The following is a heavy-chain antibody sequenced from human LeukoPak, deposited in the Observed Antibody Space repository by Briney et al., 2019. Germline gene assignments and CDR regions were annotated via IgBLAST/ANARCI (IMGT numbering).Heavy chain of an antibody. V-gene: IGHV3-23*01. CDR2: ISGSGDST. CDR1: GFTFSNYA. J-gene: IGHJ4*02. D-gene: IGHD1-26*01. Sequence: GGSLRLFCAASGFTFSNYAMSWVRQAPGKGLEWVSAISGSGDSTYYADSVKGRFSISRDNSKNTLYLLVNSLRAEDTAVYYCAKDPQWELPSPFDHWGQGTLVTVSS. CDR3: AKDPQWELPSPFDH.